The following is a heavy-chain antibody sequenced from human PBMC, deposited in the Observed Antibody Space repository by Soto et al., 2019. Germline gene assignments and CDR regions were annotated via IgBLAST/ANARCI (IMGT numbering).Heavy chain of an antibody. J-gene: IGHJ3*02. D-gene: IGHD6-13*01. Sequence: GGSLRLSCAASGFTFSSYEMNWVRQAPGKGLEWVSYISSSGSTIYYADSVKGRFTISRDNAKNSLYLQMNSLRAEDTAVYYCAREYPGIAAAGYDALDIWGQGTMGTVSS. CDR1: GFTFSSYE. CDR2: ISSSGSTI. CDR3: AREYPGIAAAGYDALDI. V-gene: IGHV3-48*03.